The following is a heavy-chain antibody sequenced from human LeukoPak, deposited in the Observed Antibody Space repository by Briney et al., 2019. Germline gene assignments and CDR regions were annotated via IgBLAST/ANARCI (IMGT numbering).Heavy chain of an antibody. CDR2: ISAYNGDT. D-gene: IGHD2-15*01. Sequence: GASVKVSCKASGYTFTSYDINWVRQATGQGLEWMGWISAYNGDTNYAQKLQGRVTMTTDTSTSTAYMELRSLRSDDTAVYYCARRSVGAAHFDYWGQGTLVTVSS. J-gene: IGHJ4*02. CDR3: ARRSVGAAHFDY. CDR1: GYTFTSYD. V-gene: IGHV1-18*01.